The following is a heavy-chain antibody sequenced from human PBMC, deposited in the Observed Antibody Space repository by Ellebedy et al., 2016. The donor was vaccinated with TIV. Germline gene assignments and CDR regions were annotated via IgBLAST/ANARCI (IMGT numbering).Heavy chain of an antibody. J-gene: IGHJ4*02. CDR1: GFTFSDHY. Sequence: GESLKISCAVSGFTFSDHYMNWVRQAPGKGLEWVGFIRSKAYGGTTEYAASVRGRFTISRDDSKDTLYLQMNSLKTEDTAVYYCTKNLRWEDEKDYWGQGTLVTVSS. CDR2: IRSKAYGGTT. V-gene: IGHV3-49*04. CDR3: TKNLRWEDEKDY. D-gene: IGHD1-26*01.